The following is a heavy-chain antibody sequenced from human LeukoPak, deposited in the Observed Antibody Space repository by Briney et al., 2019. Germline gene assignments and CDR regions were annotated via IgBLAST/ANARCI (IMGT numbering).Heavy chain of an antibody. V-gene: IGHV3-7*05. J-gene: IGHJ4*02. CDR1: GFTFSDYE. CDR3: ARRRDGPVDY. CDR2: IKRDGSEK. Sequence: GGSLRLSCAASGFTFSDYEMSWVRQPPGKGLEWVANIKRDGSEKYYVDSVKGRFTISRDNAKNSLYLQMNSLRAEDTAVYYCARRRDGPVDYWGQGTLVTVSS. D-gene: IGHD5-24*01.